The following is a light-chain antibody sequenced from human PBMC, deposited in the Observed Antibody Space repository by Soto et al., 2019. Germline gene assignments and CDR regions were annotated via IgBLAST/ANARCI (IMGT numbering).Light chain of an antibody. V-gene: IGKV1-5*03. Sequence: DIDTTKPTSTLSASVRARVTITFTSSQTISSWLAWYQQKPGKAPKLLIYKASALKSGVPSRLSGSGSGTEFTLAISSLQPDDFATYYCQHYNSYSEAFGQWTKVDIK. CDR1: QTISSW. CDR3: QHYNSYSEA. CDR2: KAS. J-gene: IGKJ1*01.